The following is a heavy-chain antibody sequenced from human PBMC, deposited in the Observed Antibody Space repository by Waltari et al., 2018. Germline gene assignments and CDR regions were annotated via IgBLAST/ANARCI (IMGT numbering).Heavy chain of an antibody. D-gene: IGHD5-18*01. V-gene: IGHV1-3*01. CDR3: ARSPDTAMVGYYYGMDV. CDR2: INAGNGNT. J-gene: IGHJ6*02. CDR1: GYTFTSYA. Sequence: KASGYTFTSYAMHWVRQAPGQRLEWMGWINAGNGNTKYSQKFQGRVTITRDTSASTAYMELSSLRSEDTAVYYCARSPDTAMVGYYYGMDVWGQGTTVTVSS.